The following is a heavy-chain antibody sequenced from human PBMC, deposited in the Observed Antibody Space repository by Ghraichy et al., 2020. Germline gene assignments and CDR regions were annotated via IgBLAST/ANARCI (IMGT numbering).Heavy chain of an antibody. CDR2: FYWDDDT. Sequence: SGPTLVKPTQTLTLTCPFSSFSLKTRGVGVGWLRQPPGKALEWLALFYWDDDTRYRPSLESRLTITKDTSKNQVVLSMTNVAPVDTATYYCARSSSFFEGFGESYFDFWGQGTLVTVSS. J-gene: IGHJ4*02. CDR3: ARSSSFFEGFGESYFDF. CDR1: SFSLKTRGVG. V-gene: IGHV2-5*02. D-gene: IGHD3-10*01.